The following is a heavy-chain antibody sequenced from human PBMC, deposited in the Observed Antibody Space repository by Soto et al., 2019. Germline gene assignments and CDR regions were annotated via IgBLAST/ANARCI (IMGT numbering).Heavy chain of an antibody. V-gene: IGHV1-46*01. J-gene: IGHJ6*02. CDR2: INPGGGRT. CDR1: GYIFSSHC. D-gene: IGHD2-15*01. CDR3: ARRFPYCSGGSCFKIKDV. Sequence: ASVKVSCKASGYIFSSHCIYWVRQAPGQGLQWMGIINPGGGRTAYAQKFQGRVTLTRDMSTSTVYMELTSLTYDDTAVYYCARRFPYCSGGSCFKIKDVWGQGTTVTVSS.